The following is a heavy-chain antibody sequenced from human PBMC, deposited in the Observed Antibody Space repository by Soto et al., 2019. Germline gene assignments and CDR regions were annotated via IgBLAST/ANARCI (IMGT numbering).Heavy chain of an antibody. Sequence: RASVKVSCKVSGYTLTELSMHWVRQAPGKGLEWMGGFDPEDGETIYAQKFQGRVTMTEDTSTDTAYMELSSLRSEDTAVYYCATPNYYDSSGYYSFDYWGQGTLVTVSS. CDR3: ATPNYYDSSGYYSFDY. CDR1: GYTLTELS. J-gene: IGHJ4*02. D-gene: IGHD3-22*01. V-gene: IGHV1-24*01. CDR2: FDPEDGET.